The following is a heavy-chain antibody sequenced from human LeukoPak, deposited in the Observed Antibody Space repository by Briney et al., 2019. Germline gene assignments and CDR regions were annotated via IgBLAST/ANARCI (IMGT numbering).Heavy chain of an antibody. CDR1: GFSFDDYA. Sequence: GGSLRLSCAASGFSFDDYAMNWVRQAPGKGLEWVSLISGLGDIIHYADSVKGRLTISRDNSRNTLYLQMNSLTTEDTAFYYCAKMEGQWVSMDSWGRGTMVTVSS. V-gene: IGHV3-43*02. J-gene: IGHJ4*02. CDR3: AKMEGQWVSMDS. CDR2: ISGLGDII. D-gene: IGHD5/OR15-5a*01.